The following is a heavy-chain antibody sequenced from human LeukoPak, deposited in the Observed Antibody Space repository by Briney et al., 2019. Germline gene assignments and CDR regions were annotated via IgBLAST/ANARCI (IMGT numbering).Heavy chain of an antibody. Sequence: GGSLRLSCAASGFTFSTSWMNWIRQAPGKGLEWVASIKEDGSETYYADSVKGRFTVSRDDAKNSLFLQMNSLRVEDTAVYYCTRDSGRFRLDYWGQGVLVTVSS. CDR2: IKEDGSET. D-gene: IGHD6-19*01. CDR1: GFTFSTSW. J-gene: IGHJ4*02. CDR3: TRDSGRFRLDY. V-gene: IGHV3-7*01.